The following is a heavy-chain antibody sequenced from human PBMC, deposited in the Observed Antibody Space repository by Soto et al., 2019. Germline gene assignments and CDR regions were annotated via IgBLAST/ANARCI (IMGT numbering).Heavy chain of an antibody. Sequence: QVQLQESGPGLVKPSETLSLTCTVSGGSISTYYWNWIRQSAGKGLEWIGRVYISGSTNYHPSLKSRVAMSVDTSNNQVSRKVTYVTAADTAVYYCARGGRDGFDIWGQGTMVTVSS. J-gene: IGHJ3*02. CDR2: VYISGST. CDR3: ARGGRDGFDI. CDR1: GGSISTYY. V-gene: IGHV4-4*07.